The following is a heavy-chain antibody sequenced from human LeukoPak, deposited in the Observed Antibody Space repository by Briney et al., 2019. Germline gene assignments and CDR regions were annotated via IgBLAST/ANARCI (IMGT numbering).Heavy chain of an antibody. Sequence: GGSLRLSCAGSGSAFNFGSDVMAWVRQAPGKGLEWVSIITAGGGGTSYADSVKGRFSISRDNPKNTLYLQMNSLRAEDTAIYYCANGGYSREERFDSWGRGILVTVFS. CDR1: GSAFNFGSDV. V-gene: IGHV3-23*01. CDR3: ANGGYSREERFDS. CDR2: ITAGGGGT. D-gene: IGHD6-13*01. J-gene: IGHJ5*01.